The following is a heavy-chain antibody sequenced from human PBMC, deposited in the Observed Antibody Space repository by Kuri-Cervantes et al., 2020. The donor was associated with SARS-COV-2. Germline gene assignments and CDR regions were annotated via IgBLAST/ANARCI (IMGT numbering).Heavy chain of an antibody. CDR2: TNTDGSST. V-gene: IGHV3-74*01. J-gene: IGHJ4*02. CDR1: GFTFSNYW. D-gene: IGHD1-26*01. CDR3: ARAFLRGGSDY. Sequence: GESLKISCAASGFTFSNYWMHWVRQAPGKGLVWVSRTNTDGSSTSYADSVKGRFTISRDNAKNTLYLQMNSLRAEYTAVYYCARAFLRGGSDYWGQGTLVTVSS.